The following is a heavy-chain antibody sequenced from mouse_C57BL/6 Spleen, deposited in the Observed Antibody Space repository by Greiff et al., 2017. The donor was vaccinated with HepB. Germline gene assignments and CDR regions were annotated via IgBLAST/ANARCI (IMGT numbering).Heavy chain of an antibody. CDR2: IDPETGGT. CDR1: GYTFTDYE. Sequence: LQESGAELVRPGASVTLSCKASGYTFTDYEMHWVKQTPVHGLEWIGAIDPETGGTAYNQKFKGKAILTADKSSSTAYMELRSLTSEDSAVYYCTRGYGSSLDYWGQGTTLTVSS. V-gene: IGHV1-15*01. D-gene: IGHD1-1*01. J-gene: IGHJ2*01. CDR3: TRGYGSSLDY.